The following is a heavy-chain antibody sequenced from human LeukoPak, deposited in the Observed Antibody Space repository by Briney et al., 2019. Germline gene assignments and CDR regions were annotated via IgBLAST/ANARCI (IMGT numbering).Heavy chain of an antibody. CDR3: ARGIAAAGTDLDY. V-gene: IGHV4-61*02. CDR1: GYSISSGYY. J-gene: IGHJ4*02. Sequence: SETLSLTCTVSGYSISSGYYWSWIRQPAGKGLEWIGRIYTSGSTNYNPSLKSRVTISVDTSKNQFSLKLSSVTAADTAVYYCARGIAAAGTDLDYWGQGTLVTVSS. D-gene: IGHD6-13*01. CDR2: IYTSGST.